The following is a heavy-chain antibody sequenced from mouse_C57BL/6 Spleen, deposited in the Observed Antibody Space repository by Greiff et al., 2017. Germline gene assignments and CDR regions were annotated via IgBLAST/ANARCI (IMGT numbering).Heavy chain of an antibody. V-gene: IGHV5-4*01. CDR1: GFTFSSYA. CDR3: AREYYGSSYNYAMDY. CDR2: ISDGGSYT. D-gene: IGHD1-1*01. J-gene: IGHJ4*01. Sequence: EVKLVESGGGLVKPGGSLKLSCAASGFTFSSYAMSWVRQTPEKRLEWVATISDGGSYTYYPDNVKGRFTISRDNAKNNLYLQRSHLKSEDTAMYYCAREYYGSSYNYAMDYWGQGTSVTVSS.